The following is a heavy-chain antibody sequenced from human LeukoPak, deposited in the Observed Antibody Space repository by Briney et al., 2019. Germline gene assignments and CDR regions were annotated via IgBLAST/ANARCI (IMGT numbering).Heavy chain of an antibody. CDR2: TYYRSKWYN. D-gene: IGHD3-10*01. Sequence: SQTLSLTCAISGDSVSNNSVAWNWIRHSPSRGLEWLGRTYYRSKWYNDYAVSVKSRITINPETAKNQFSLQLNSVTPEDTAVYYCARDMDYYGSGNYYNSRWFDPWGQGTLVTVSS. V-gene: IGHV6-1*01. CDR3: ARDMDYYGSGNYYNSRWFDP. CDR1: GDSVSNNSVA. J-gene: IGHJ5*02.